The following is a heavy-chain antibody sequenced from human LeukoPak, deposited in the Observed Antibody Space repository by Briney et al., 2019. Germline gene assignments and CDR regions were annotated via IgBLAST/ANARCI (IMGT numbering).Heavy chain of an antibody. CDR1: GYTFTSYD. J-gene: IGHJ6*02. Sequence: ASVKVSCKASGYTFTSYDINWVRQATGQGLEWMGWMNPNSGNTGYAQKFQGRVTMTRNTSISTAYMELSSLRSEDTAVYYCARDRGEYYYYGMHVWGQGTTVTVSS. V-gene: IGHV1-8*01. CDR3: ARDRGEYYYYGMHV. CDR2: MNPNSGNT.